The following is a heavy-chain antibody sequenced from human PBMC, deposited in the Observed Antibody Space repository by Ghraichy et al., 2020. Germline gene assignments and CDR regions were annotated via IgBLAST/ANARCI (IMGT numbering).Heavy chain of an antibody. J-gene: IGHJ3*02. CDR3: ARGGTVVTPVNAFDI. Sequence: SETLSLTCTVSGGSISSYYWSWIRQPPGKGLEWIGYIYYSGSTNYNPSLKSRVTISVDTSKNQFSLKLSSVTAADTAVYYCARGGTVVTPVNAFDIWGQGTMVTVSS. CDR1: GGSISSYY. CDR2: IYYSGST. V-gene: IGHV4-59*01. D-gene: IGHD4-23*01.